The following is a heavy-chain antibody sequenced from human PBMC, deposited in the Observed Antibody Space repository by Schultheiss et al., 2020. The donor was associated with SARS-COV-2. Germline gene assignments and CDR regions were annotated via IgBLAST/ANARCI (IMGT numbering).Heavy chain of an antibody. CDR2: INSDGSST. J-gene: IGHJ4*02. CDR3: ARDRGSSGWYTQGDY. V-gene: IGHV3-74*01. D-gene: IGHD6-19*01. CDR1: GFTFSSYW. Sequence: GGSLRLSCAASGFTFSSYWMHWVRQAPGKGLVWVSRINSDGSSTSYADSVKGRFTISRDNAKNTLYLQMNSLRAEDTAVYYCARDRGSSGWYTQGDYWGQGTLVTVSS.